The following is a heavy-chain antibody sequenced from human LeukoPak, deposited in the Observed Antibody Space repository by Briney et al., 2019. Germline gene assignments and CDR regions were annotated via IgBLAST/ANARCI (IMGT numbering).Heavy chain of an antibody. CDR3: TKYTAYYFDY. V-gene: IGHV3-49*03. CDR2: IRNKAYGGTT. J-gene: IGHJ4*02. D-gene: IGHD2-2*02. Sequence: GGSLRLSCTTSGYTFGDYAMSWFRQAPGKGLEWVGFIRNKAYGGTTEYAASVKGRFTISRDDSKSIAYLQMNSLRIEDTAVYYCTKYTAYYFDYWGQGILFSVSS. CDR1: GYTFGDYA.